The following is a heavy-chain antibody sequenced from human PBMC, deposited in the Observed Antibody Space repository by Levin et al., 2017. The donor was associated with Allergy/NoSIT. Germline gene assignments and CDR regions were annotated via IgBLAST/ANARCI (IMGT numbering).Heavy chain of an antibody. CDR2: IYYSGST. Sequence: SETLSLTCTVSGGSISSSSYYWGWIRQPPGKGLEWIGSIYYSGSTYYNPSLKSRVTISVDTSKNQFSLKLSSVTAADTAVYYCARHVRVIWGSSLSYYYYYMDVWGKGTTVTVSS. CDR1: GGSISSSSYY. CDR3: ARHVRVIWGSSLSYYYYYMDV. V-gene: IGHV4-39*01. D-gene: IGHD6-13*01. J-gene: IGHJ6*03.